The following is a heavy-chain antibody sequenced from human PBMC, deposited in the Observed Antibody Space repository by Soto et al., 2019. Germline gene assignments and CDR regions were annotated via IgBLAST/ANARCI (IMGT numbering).Heavy chain of an antibody. CDR2: IIPIFGTA. Sequence: SVKVSCKASGGTFSSYAISGVRQAPGQGLEWMGGIIPIFGTANYAQKFQGRVTITADESTSTAYMELSSLRSEDTAVYYCARDLFPYCGGDCYSVATYGMDVWGQGTTVTVSS. CDR1: GGTFSSYA. CDR3: ARDLFPYCGGDCYSVATYGMDV. V-gene: IGHV1-69*13. J-gene: IGHJ6*02. D-gene: IGHD2-21*02.